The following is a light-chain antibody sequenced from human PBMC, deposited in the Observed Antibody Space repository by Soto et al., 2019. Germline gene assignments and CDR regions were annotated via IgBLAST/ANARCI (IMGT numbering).Light chain of an antibody. Sequence: TMMTQSPDTLSVSLLERATLSCRASQSLRSSLAWYQQKPGQAPRLLIYDASTRATGIPARFSGSGSGTDFTLTISGLRSEDFAVYYCQQYNNWPQTFGQGTKVDI. CDR2: DAS. CDR1: QSLRSS. V-gene: IGKV3-15*01. J-gene: IGKJ1*01. CDR3: QQYNNWPQT.